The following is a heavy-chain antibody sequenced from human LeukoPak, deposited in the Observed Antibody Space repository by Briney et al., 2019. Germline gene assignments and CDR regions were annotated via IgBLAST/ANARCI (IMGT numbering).Heavy chain of an antibody. J-gene: IGHJ4*02. Sequence: SETLSLTCAVYGGSFSGYYWSWIRQPAGKGLEWIGRIYTSGSTNYNPSLKSRLTISVDTSKKQFSLKLSSVTAADTAVYYCARDGYGGVDYWGQGTLVTVSS. CDR3: ARDGYGGVDY. V-gene: IGHV4-4*07. D-gene: IGHD3-10*01. CDR2: IYTSGST. CDR1: GGSFSGYY.